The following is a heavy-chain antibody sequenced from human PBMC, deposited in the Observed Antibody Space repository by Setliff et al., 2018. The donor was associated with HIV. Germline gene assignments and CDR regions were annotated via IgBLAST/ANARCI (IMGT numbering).Heavy chain of an antibody. D-gene: IGHD1-26*01. CDR3: AREGLGLFDY. J-gene: IGHJ4*02. Sequence: SETLSLTCTVSGGSITSYYWSWIRQPPGKGLEWIGYISTSGSTNYNPSLKSRVTISVDTSKNHVSLKLTSVTAADTAVYYCAREGLGLFDYWGQGTLVTVLL. V-gene: IGHV4-4*09. CDR2: ISTSGST. CDR1: GGSITSYY.